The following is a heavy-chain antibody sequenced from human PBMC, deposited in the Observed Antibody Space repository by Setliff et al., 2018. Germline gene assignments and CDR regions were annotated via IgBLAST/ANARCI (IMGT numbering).Heavy chain of an antibody. CDR1: GYSFASYG. Sequence: SVKVSCKTSGYSFASYGVSWVRQAPGQGLEWMGWISGYNGDTNYAPEFQGRVTMTTDTSTSTGYMELRRLRSDDTAAYYCARDRPTVVIAAAKASFDHWGQGTLVTVSS. CDR3: ARDRPTVVIAAAKASFDH. D-gene: IGHD2-2*01. CDR2: ISGYNGDT. J-gene: IGHJ5*02. V-gene: IGHV1-18*01.